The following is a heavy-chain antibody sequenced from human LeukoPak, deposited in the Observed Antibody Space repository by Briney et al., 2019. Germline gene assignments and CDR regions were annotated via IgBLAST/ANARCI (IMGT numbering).Heavy chain of an antibody. CDR1: GYTFTSYY. CDR2: INPSGGST. CDR3: ARYRWGADCGGDCYSA. D-gene: IGHD2-21*02. V-gene: IGHV1-46*01. J-gene: IGHJ5*02. Sequence: GASVKVSCKASGYTFTSYYMHWVRQAPGQGLEWMGIINPSGGSTSYAQKFQGRVTMTRDMSTSTVYMELSSLRSEDTAVYYCARYRWGADCGGDCYSAWGQGTLVTVSS.